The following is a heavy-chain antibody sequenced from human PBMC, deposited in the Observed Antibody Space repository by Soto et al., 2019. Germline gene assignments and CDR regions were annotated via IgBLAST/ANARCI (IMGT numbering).Heavy chain of an antibody. Sequence: QVQLQESGPGLVKPSETLSLTCTVSGGSISSYYWSWIRHPPGKGLEWIGYIYYRESTNYNPSLMSRVTISVDTSKNQFSLTLSSVTAADTGVYYCARGEVGIAVAGIWSNWFDPLGQGTLVTVSS. V-gene: IGHV4-59*01. CDR1: GGSISSYY. CDR2: IYYREST. J-gene: IGHJ5*02. D-gene: IGHD6-19*01. CDR3: ARGEVGIAVAGIWSNWFDP.